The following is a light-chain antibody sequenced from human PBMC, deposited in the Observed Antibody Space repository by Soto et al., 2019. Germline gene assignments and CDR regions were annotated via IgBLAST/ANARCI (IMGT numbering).Light chain of an antibody. CDR3: QQYYSTPLT. V-gene: IGKV4-1*01. CDR2: WAS. Sequence: DIVMTQSTDSLAVSLGERANINCKSSQSVLYSSNNKNYLAWYQQKPGQPPKLLIYWASTRESGVPDRFSGSGSGTDFTLTISSLQAEDVAVYYCQQYYSTPLTFGGGTKVEIK. CDR1: QSVLYSSNNKNY. J-gene: IGKJ4*01.